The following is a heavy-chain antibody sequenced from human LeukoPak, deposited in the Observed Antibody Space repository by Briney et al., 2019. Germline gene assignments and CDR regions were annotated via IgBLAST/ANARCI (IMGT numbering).Heavy chain of an antibody. Sequence: GGSLRLSCVASGFNFNDYWMSWVRQALGKGLEWVANIKETGRELYYMDSVKGRFTISRDNTRNSLYLQMTSLRAEDTALYYCARNPAYDYSDYWGQGTLVTVSS. V-gene: IGHV3-7*01. CDR3: ARNPAYDYSDY. CDR1: GFNFNDYW. D-gene: IGHD2-21*01. CDR2: IKETGREL. J-gene: IGHJ4*02.